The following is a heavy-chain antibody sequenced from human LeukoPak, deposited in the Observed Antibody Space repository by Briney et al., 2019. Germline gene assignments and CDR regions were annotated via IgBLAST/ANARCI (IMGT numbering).Heavy chain of an antibody. CDR1: GFTFSSYW. CDR3: VKDPDPRYCSSTSCSPI. D-gene: IGHD2-2*01. Sequence: GGSLRLSCAASGFTFSSYWMNWVRQAPGKGLVWVSRIASDGSSTTYADSVKGRFTISRDNSKNTLYLQMNSLRVEDTAVYYCVKDPDPRYCSSTSCSPIWGQGTMVTVSS. J-gene: IGHJ3*02. CDR2: IASDGSST. V-gene: IGHV3-74*01.